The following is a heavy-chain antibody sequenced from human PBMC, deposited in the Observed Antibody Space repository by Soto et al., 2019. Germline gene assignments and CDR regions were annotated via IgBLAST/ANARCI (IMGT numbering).Heavy chain of an antibody. CDR1: AFSFSSYW. Sequence: EVHLVESGGGLVQPGGSLRLSCAASAFSFSSYWMSWVRQAPGKGLEWVANIKQDGTEQYYVDSVKGRFTISRDNAKNAGYLQMTSLRAEDTAVYHCARIGWGYDYVWGRYFDHWGQGTLVTVSS. V-gene: IGHV3-7*01. CDR2: IKQDGTEQ. CDR3: ARIGWGYDYVWGRYFDH. J-gene: IGHJ4*02. D-gene: IGHD3-16*01.